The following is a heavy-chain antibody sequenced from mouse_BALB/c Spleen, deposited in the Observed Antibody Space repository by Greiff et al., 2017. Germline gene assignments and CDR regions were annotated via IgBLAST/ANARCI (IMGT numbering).Heavy chain of an antibody. CDR1: GYSITSDYA. CDR3: ANYYRYDVGAMDY. CDR2: ISYSGST. Sequence: EVQLVESGPGLVKPSQSLSLTCTVTGYSITSDYAWNWIRQFPGNKLEWMGYISYSGSTSYNPSLKSRISITRDTSKNQFFLQLNSVTTEDTATYYCANYYRYDVGAMDYWGQGTSVTVSS. V-gene: IGHV3-2*02. J-gene: IGHJ4*01. D-gene: IGHD2-14*01.